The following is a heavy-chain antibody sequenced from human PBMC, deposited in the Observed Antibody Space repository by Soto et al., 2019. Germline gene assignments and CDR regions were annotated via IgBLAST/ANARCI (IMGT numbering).Heavy chain of an antibody. CDR2: IKSKTDGGTT. V-gene: IGHV3-15*01. J-gene: IGHJ6*03. Sequence: EVQLVESGGGLVKPGGSLRLSCAASGFTFSNAWMSWVRQAPGKGLEWVGRIKSKTDGGTTDYAAPVKGRFTISSDDSKNTLYLQINSLKTEDTAVYYCTTGGDIVVVVAATPYYYYMDVWCKGTTVTVSS. D-gene: IGHD2-15*01. CDR3: TTGGDIVVVVAATPYYYYMDV. CDR1: GFTFSNAW.